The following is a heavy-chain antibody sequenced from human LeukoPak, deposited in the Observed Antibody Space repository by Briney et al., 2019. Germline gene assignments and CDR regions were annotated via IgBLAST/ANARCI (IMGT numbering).Heavy chain of an antibody. CDR1: GYSFTSYW. CDR3: ARHSGGSNPYYYYYYMDV. Sequence: GESPKISCKGSGYSFTSYWIGWVRQMPGKGLEWMGIIYPGDSDTRYSPSFQGQVTISADKSISTAYLQWSSLKASDTAMYYCARHSGGSNPYYYYYYMDVWGKGTTVTVSS. D-gene: IGHD2-15*01. J-gene: IGHJ6*03. V-gene: IGHV5-51*01. CDR2: IYPGDSDT.